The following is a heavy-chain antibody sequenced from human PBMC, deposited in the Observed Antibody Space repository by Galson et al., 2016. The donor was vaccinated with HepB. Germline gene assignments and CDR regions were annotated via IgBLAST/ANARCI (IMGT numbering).Heavy chain of an antibody. CDR3: ARDLDDYGENWLDP. CDR1: GYTFTNYG. J-gene: IGHJ5*02. CDR2: ISPNDGNT. V-gene: IGHV1-18*01. D-gene: IGHD4-17*01. Sequence: SVKVSCKASGYTFTNYGISWVRQAPGQGLEWMGWISPNDGNTNYAQKLQGRVTMTTDTSTSTAYMELRSLRSDDTAVYYCARDLDDYGENWLDPWGQGTLGIVSS.